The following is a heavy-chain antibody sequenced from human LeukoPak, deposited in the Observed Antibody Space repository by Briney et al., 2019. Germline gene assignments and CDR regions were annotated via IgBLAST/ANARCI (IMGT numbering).Heavy chain of an antibody. CDR2: ISGSGGST. J-gene: IGHJ4*02. CDR3: AKGTVDTAVGTPYYFDF. Sequence: PGGSLRLSCAASGFTFSSYAMSWVRQAPGKGLEWVSAISGSGGSTYYADSVKGRFTISRDNSKNTLYLQVNSLRAEDTAVYYCAKGTVDTAVGTPYYFDFWGQGTLVTVSS. CDR1: GFTFSSYA. V-gene: IGHV3-23*01. D-gene: IGHD5-18*01.